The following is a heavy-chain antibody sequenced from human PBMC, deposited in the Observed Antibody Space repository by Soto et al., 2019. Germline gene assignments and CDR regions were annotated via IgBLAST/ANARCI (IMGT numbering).Heavy chain of an antibody. V-gene: IGHV4-59*01. CDR2: IYYSGTT. CDR1: GGSISHYY. J-gene: IGHJ6*02. CDR3: ARAPSLRNIAPAPYGMDV. Sequence: PSETLSLTCTVSGGSISHYYWSWIRQPPGKGLEWIGYIYYSGTTNYNPSLKSRVTISVDTSKNQFSLRLSSVTAADTAVYYCARAPSLRNIAPAPYGMDVWGQGTTVTVSS. D-gene: IGHD6-13*01.